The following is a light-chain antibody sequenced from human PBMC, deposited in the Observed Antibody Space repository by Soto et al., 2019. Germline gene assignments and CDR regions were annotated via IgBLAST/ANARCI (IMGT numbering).Light chain of an antibody. Sequence: DIQLTQSPSFLSASVGDRVTITCRASQGIYSYLAWYQQELGKAPKLLISTASTLQSGVPSRFSGSGSGTEFTLTISSLQPEDFATYYCQQLNGYPLTFGPGTKVDIK. V-gene: IGKV1-9*01. CDR2: TAS. CDR3: QQLNGYPLT. CDR1: QGIYSY. J-gene: IGKJ3*01.